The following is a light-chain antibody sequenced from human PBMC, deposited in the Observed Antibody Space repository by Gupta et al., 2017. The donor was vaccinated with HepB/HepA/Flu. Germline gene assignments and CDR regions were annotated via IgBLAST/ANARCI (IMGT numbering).Light chain of an antibody. CDR1: KLGDKY. CDR3: QTWDSSTVV. V-gene: IGLV3-1*01. CDR2: QNT. Sequence: SYAVTQPPSVSVSPGQTASITCSGDKLGDKYSFWYQQKPGQSPILVIYQNTKRPSGIPERFSGSNSGNTATLTISGTQARDEADYYCQTWDSSTVVFGGGTKLTVL. J-gene: IGLJ3*02.